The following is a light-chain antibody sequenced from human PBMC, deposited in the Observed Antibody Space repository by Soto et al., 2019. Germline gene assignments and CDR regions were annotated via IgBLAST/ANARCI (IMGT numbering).Light chain of an antibody. CDR2: EVS. Sequence: QSVLTQPASVSGSPGQSITISCAGTSSDVGAYNYVSWYQQYPGKAPKLVIYEVSKRPSGVSTRFSGSKSGNTASLTISGLQAEDEAAYHCSSHTTSNTAVFGGGTKVTVL. V-gene: IGLV2-14*01. CDR3: SSHTTSNTAV. J-gene: IGLJ2*01. CDR1: SSDVGAYNY.